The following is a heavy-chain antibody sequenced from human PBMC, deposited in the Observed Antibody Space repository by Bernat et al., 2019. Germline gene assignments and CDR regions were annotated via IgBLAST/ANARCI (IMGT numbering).Heavy chain of an antibody. J-gene: IGHJ3*02. Sequence: QVQLVESGGGVVQPGRSLRLSCAASGFTFSSYGMHWVRQAPGKGLEWVAVIWYDGSNKYYADSVKGRFTISRDNSKNTLYLQMNSLRAEDTAVYYCARVGIGYSSGYLVLDDAFDIWGQGTMVTVSS. CDR3: ARVGIGYSSGYLVLDDAFDI. CDR1: GFTFSSYG. CDR2: IWYDGSNK. D-gene: IGHD3-22*01. V-gene: IGHV3-33*01.